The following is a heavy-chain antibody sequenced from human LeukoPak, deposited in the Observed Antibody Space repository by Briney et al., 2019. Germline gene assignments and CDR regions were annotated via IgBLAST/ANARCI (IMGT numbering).Heavy chain of an antibody. CDR2: INRDGSST. J-gene: IGHJ3*02. CDR1: GFTFSSYW. D-gene: IGHD2-15*01. Sequence: GGSLRLSCAASGFTFSSYWMHWVRQAPGKGLVWVSRINRDGSSTNHADSVKGRFTISRDNAKNTLYLQMNSLRAEDTAVYYCARARCSGGSCYIDDAFDIWGQGTMVTVSS. V-gene: IGHV3-74*01. CDR3: ARARCSGGSCYIDDAFDI.